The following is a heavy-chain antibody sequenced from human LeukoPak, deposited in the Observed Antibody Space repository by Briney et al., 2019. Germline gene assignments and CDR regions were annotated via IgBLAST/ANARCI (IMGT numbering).Heavy chain of an antibody. CDR3: ARDSTPTYYSGTYYFEY. Sequence: ASVKVSCTASGYTFASYYMHWVRQAPGQGLEWMGIINPSGGSTTYAQKFQGRVTMTRDTSTSTVYMELSSLRSEDTAVYYCARDSTPTYYSGTYYFEYWGQGTLVTVSS. CDR2: INPSGGST. D-gene: IGHD1-26*01. CDR1: GYTFASYY. J-gene: IGHJ4*02. V-gene: IGHV1-46*01.